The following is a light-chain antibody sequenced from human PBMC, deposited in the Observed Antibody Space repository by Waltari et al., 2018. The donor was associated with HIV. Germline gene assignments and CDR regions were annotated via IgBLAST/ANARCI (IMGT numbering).Light chain of an antibody. Sequence: QSVLTQQPSVSAAPRQRGTISCSGSSSNLGNNAVNWYKQLPGKAPKLLIYYDDLLPSGVSDRFSGSKSGTSASLAISGLQSEDEADYYCAAAWDDSLNGPVFGGGTKLTVL. CDR2: YDD. CDR1: SSNLGNNA. CDR3: AAAWDDSLNGPV. J-gene: IGLJ2*01. V-gene: IGLV1-36*01.